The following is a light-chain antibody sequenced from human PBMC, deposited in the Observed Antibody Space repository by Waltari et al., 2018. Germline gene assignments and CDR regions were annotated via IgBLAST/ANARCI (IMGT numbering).Light chain of an antibody. CDR3: QKYESLPAT. CDR2: EAS. CDR1: QSVSRA. Sequence: SCRASQSVSRALAWYQQKPGQAPRLLIYEASRRATGIPDRFSGSGSGTDFSLTISRLEPEDVAVYYCQKYESLPATFGQGTKVEIK. J-gene: IGKJ1*01. V-gene: IGKV3-20*01.